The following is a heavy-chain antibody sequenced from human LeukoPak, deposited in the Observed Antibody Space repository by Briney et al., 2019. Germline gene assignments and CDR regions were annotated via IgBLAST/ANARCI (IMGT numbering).Heavy chain of an antibody. CDR2: ILGSGGST. CDR3: AKNLKAYYDSSGYSYYFDL. Sequence: PGGSLRLSCAASGFTFSNYAMSWVRQAPGKGLEWDSTILGSGGSTYYADCVKGRFTISRDNTKNMLYLQMNSLRAEDTAVYYCAKNLKAYYDSSGYSYYFDLGGRRPLVSVPS. CDR1: GFTFSNYA. J-gene: IGHJ4*02. D-gene: IGHD3-22*01. V-gene: IGHV3-23*01.